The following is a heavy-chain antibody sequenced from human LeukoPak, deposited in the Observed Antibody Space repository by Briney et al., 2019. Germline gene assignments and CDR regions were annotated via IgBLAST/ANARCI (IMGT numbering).Heavy chain of an antibody. CDR3: ARAPYSYDSSGYFRGYYFDY. Sequence: ASETLSLTCTVSGASITSYYWSWIRQPPGMGLEWIGYIYYSGSTNYNPSLKSRVTISVDTSKNQFSLKLSSVTAADTAVYYCARAPYSYDSSGYFRGYYFDYWGQGTLVTVSS. J-gene: IGHJ4*02. CDR2: IYYSGST. V-gene: IGHV4-59*01. CDR1: GASITSYY. D-gene: IGHD3-22*01.